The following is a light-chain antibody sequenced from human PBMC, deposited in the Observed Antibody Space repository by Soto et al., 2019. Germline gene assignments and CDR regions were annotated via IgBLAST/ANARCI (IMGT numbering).Light chain of an antibody. V-gene: IGKV3-11*01. CDR3: QQRSNWPRIT. J-gene: IGKJ5*01. CDR1: QSVSSK. CDR2: DAS. Sequence: EIMLTQSPATVALSPGERATLSCRASQSVSSKLAWYQQKPGQAPWLLIYDASNRATGIPARFSGSGSGTDFTLTISSLEPEDFALYYCQQRSNWPRITFGQGTRLEIK.